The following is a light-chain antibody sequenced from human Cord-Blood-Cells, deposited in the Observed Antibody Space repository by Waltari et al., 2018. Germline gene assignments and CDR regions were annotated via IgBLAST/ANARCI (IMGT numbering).Light chain of an antibody. J-gene: IGKJ2*03. V-gene: IGKV1-39*01. CDR1: QSISSY. Sequence: DIQMTQSPSSLSASVGDSVTITCRASQSISSYLNWYQQKPGKAPTLLIYAAYSLQSGVPSRFSGSGSGTDFTLTISSLQPEDFATYYCQQSYSTPYSFGQGTKLEIK. CDR3: QQSYSTPYS. CDR2: AAY.